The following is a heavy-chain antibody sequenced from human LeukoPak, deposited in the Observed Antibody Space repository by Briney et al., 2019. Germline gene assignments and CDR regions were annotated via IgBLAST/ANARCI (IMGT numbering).Heavy chain of an antibody. Sequence: SETLSLTCTVSGGSISSGSYYWNWIRQPAGKGLEWIGRIYASGITNYHPSLKSRVAISVDTSKNQFSLRLSSVTAADTAVYYCARDLTYSSRLVGDYWGQGTLVTVSP. D-gene: IGHD6-13*01. J-gene: IGHJ4*02. CDR3: ARDLTYSSRLVGDY. V-gene: IGHV4-61*02. CDR1: GGSISSGSYY. CDR2: IYASGIT.